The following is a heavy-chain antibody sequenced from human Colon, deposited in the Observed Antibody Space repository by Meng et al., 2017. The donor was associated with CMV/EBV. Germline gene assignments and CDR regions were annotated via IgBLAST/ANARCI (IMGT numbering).Heavy chain of an antibody. CDR2: IKSNSDGGTT. Sequence: GGSLRLSCAASGFTFSNAWLSWVRQAPGKGLEWVGRIKSNSDGGTTDYAAPVKDRFTISRDDSENMLYLQMNTLKTEDTAVYYCTTALSPGPFWGQGTTVTDSS. CDR1: GFTFSNAW. D-gene: IGHD7-27*01. V-gene: IGHV3-15*01. CDR3: TTALSPGPF. J-gene: IGHJ6*02.